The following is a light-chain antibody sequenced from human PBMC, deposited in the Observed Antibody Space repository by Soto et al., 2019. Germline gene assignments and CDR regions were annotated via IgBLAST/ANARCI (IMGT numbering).Light chain of an antibody. CDR3: QQYGSSGT. V-gene: IGKV3-20*01. CDR1: QSGSSSY. CDR2: GAS. J-gene: IGKJ1*01. Sequence: IVLTQSPGTLSLSPWESATLSCRASQSGSSSYLAWYQQKPGQAPRLLIYGASSRATGIPDRFSGSCSGTDFPLTISRLEPEDSAVYYCQQYGSSGTFGQGTKVDIK.